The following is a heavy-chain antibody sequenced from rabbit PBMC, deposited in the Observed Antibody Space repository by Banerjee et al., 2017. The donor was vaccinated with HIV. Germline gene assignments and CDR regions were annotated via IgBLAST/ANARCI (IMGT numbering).Heavy chain of an antibody. CDR2: IYAGSSGDT. CDR1: GLDFSSSYW. V-gene: IGHV1S45*01. D-gene: IGHD1-1*01. J-gene: IGHJ4*01. Sequence: EEYGGDLVQPEGSLTLTCKASGLDFSSSYWICWVRQAPGKGLEWIACIYAGSSGDTDYANWAKGRFTISRASSTTVTLQMTSLTAADTATYFCARWSSVSGVFNLWGPGTLVTVS. CDR3: ARWSSVSGVFNL.